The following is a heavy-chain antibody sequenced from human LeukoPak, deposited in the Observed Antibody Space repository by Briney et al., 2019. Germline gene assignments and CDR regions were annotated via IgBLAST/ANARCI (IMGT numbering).Heavy chain of an antibody. CDR2: IKTDGSDR. Sequence: GGSLRLSCVVSGFRFSDYWMHWVRKAPGKGLVWVSGIKTDGSDRRYADLVTGRFTISRDNAKNTLFLQMNSLRAEDTAVYYCIRDFLTVTTNDYWGQGTLVTVSS. CDR1: GFRFSDYW. D-gene: IGHD4-11*01. J-gene: IGHJ4*02. CDR3: IRDFLTVTTNDY. V-gene: IGHV3-74*01.